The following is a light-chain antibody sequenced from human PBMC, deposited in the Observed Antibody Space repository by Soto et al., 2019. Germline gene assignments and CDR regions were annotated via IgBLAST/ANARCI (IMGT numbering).Light chain of an antibody. CDR1: SSDVGGYNY. CDR2: DVS. Sequence: QSALTQPRSVSGSPGQSVTISCTGTSSDVGGYNYVSWYQQHPGTAPKLMIYDVSKRPSGVPDRFSGSKSGNTASLTISGLQAEDEADYYCCSYAGSSLFGGGTKLTDL. CDR3: CSYAGSSL. V-gene: IGLV2-11*01. J-gene: IGLJ2*01.